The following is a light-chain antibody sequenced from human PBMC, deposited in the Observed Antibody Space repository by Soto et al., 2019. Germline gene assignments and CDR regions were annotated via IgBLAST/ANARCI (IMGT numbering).Light chain of an antibody. CDR3: QQYNDWPRLT. V-gene: IGKV3-15*01. CDR1: QSVDSN. Sequence: EIVMTQSPATLSVSPGESAILSCRASQSVDSNLAWYQQRPGLPPRLLIFGATTRATGIPARFSGSGSGTDFTLTIGSLQSEDFGVYYCQQYNDWPRLTFGGGTEIEVK. CDR2: GAT. J-gene: IGKJ4*01.